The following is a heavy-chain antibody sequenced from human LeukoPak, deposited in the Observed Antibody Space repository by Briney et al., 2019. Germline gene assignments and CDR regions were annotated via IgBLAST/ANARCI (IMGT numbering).Heavy chain of an antibody. D-gene: IGHD5-24*01. CDR1: GXSISSYY. V-gene: IGHV4-59*01. Sequence: TSETLSLTCTVSGXSISSYYGSWIRQPPGKGLEWIGCIYYSGSTNYSPSLKSRVTISVDTSKNQFSLKLSSVTAADTAVYYCARDRSNGYNLFDYWGQGTLVTVSS. CDR2: IYYSGST. J-gene: IGHJ4*02. CDR3: ARDRSNGYNLFDY.